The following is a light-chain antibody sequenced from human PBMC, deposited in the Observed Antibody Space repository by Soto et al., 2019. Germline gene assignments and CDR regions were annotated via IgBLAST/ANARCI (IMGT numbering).Light chain of an antibody. CDR3: SSYTSSSTVV. V-gene: IGLV2-14*01. CDR2: DVS. Sequence: QSALTQPASVSGSPGQSITISCTRTSSDVGGYNFVSWYQQHPGTAPKLMIYDVSNRPSGVSNRFSGSKSGNTASLTISGLQPEDEADYYCSSYTSSSTVVFGGGTKVTVL. J-gene: IGLJ2*01. CDR1: SSDVGGYNF.